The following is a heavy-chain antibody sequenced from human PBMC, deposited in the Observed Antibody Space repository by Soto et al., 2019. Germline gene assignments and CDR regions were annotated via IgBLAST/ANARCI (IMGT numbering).Heavy chain of an antibody. CDR2: ISYDGSNK. CDR3: AKDAFDY. V-gene: IGHV3-30*18. J-gene: IGHJ4*02. Sequence: QVQLVESGGGVVQPGRSLRLSCAASGFTFSSYGMHWVRQAPGKGLEWVAVISYDGSNKYYADSVKGRFTISRDNFKNTLYLQMNSLRAEDTAVYYCAKDAFDYWGQGTLVTVSS. CDR1: GFTFSSYG.